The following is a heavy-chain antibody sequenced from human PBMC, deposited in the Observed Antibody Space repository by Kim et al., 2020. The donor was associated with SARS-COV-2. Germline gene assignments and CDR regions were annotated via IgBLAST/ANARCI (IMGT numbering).Heavy chain of an antibody. CDR1: GFTFSDYY. CDR2: ISTSGDTI. J-gene: IGHJ4*02. V-gene: IGHV3-11*04. CDR3: AREQYHGGDY. D-gene: IGHD4-17*01. Sequence: LSLTCAASGFTFSDYYMSWVRQAPGKGLEWLSYISTSGDTIYYADSVKGRFTISRDNAKSSLYLQMNSLSAEDTAIYYCAREQYHGGDYWGQGTLVTVSS.